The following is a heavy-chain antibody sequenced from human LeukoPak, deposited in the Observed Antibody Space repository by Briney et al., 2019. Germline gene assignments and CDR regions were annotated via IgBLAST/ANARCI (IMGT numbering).Heavy chain of an antibody. Sequence: GGSLRLSCAASGFTLSSYAMSWVRQAPGKGLEWVSAISGSGGSTYYADSVKGRFTISRDNSKNTLYLQMNSLRAEDTAVYYCAKDRVYCDLAVPGVTDYWGQGTLVTVSS. CDR2: ISGSGGST. J-gene: IGHJ4*02. D-gene: IGHD4-17*01. CDR3: AKDRVYCDLAVPGVTDY. V-gene: IGHV3-23*01. CDR1: GFTLSSYA.